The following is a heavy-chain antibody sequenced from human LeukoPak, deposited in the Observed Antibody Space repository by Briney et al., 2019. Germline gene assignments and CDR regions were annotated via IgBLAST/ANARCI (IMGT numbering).Heavy chain of an antibody. CDR2: INHSGST. CDR3: ARGFKYDYVWGSYRHPNYFDY. J-gene: IGHJ4*02. D-gene: IGHD3-16*02. CDR1: GGSFSGYY. V-gene: IGHV4-34*01. Sequence: SETLSLTCAVYGGSFSGYYWSWIRQPPGKGLEWMGEINHSGSTNYTPSLKSRVTISVDTSKNQFSLKLSSVTAADTAVYYCARGFKYDYVWGSYRHPNYFDYWGQGTLVTVSS.